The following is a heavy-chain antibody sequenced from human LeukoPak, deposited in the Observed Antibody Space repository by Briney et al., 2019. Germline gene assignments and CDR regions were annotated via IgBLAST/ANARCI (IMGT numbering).Heavy chain of an antibody. V-gene: IGHV4-59*01. CDR3: ARAGRDYDFWSGYNYYYGMDV. Sequence: PSETLSLTCTVSGGSISSYYWSWIRQPPGKGLEWIGYIYYSGSTNYNPSLKSRVTISVDTSKNQFSLKLSSVTAADTAVYYCARAGRDYDFWSGYNYYYGMDVWGQGTTVTVSS. CDR2: IYYSGST. CDR1: GGSISSYY. D-gene: IGHD3-3*01. J-gene: IGHJ6*02.